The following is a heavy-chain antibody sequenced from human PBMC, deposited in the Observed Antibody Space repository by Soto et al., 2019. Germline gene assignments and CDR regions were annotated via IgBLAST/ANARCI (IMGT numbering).Heavy chain of an antibody. Sequence: GGSLRLSCAASGFTFSNYAMSWVRQAPGKGLEWVSAITFGGSTTYYADSVRGRFTISRDESKSTVYLQMNSLRGEDTAVYYCARRSSFSYDYWGRGTLVTVSS. CDR2: ITFGGSTT. CDR3: ARRSSFSYDY. CDR1: GFTFSNYA. J-gene: IGHJ4*02. D-gene: IGHD3-3*01. V-gene: IGHV3-23*01.